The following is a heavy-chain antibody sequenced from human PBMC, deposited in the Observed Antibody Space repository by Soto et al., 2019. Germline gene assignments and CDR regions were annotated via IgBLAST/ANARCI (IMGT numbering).Heavy chain of an antibody. Sequence: QVPLVQSGAEVKKPGASVKVSCKASGYTFTSYGISWVRQAPGQGLEWMGWISAYNGNTNYAQKLQGRVTMTTDTSTSTAYMELRSLRSDDTAVYYCARGGVGYCSSTSCYEPMAFLHYYYYMDVWGKGTTVTVSS. CDR2: ISAYNGNT. CDR1: GYTFTSYG. J-gene: IGHJ6*03. V-gene: IGHV1-18*01. CDR3: ARGGVGYCSSTSCYEPMAFLHYYYYMDV. D-gene: IGHD2-2*01.